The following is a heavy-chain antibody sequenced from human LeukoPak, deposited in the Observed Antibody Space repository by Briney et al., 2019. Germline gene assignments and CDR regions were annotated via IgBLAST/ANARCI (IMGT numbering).Heavy chain of an antibody. Sequence: SETLSLTCTVSGGSISSYYWSWIRQPPGKGLEWIGYIYYSGSTNYNPSLKSRVTISVDTSKNQFSLKLSSVTAADTAVYYCARGTDYYDSSGYYYGTHYYYYMDVWGKGTTVTVSS. J-gene: IGHJ6*03. CDR2: IYYSGST. CDR1: GGSISSYY. V-gene: IGHV4-59*01. CDR3: ARGTDYYDSSGYYYGTHYYYYMDV. D-gene: IGHD3-22*01.